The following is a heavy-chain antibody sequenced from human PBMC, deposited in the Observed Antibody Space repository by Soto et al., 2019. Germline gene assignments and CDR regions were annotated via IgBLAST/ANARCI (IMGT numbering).Heavy chain of an antibody. CDR3: AKWDWGGDCYSFDAFDI. CDR1: GFTFSSYG. CDR2: ISYDGSNK. V-gene: IGHV3-30*18. J-gene: IGHJ3*02. D-gene: IGHD2-21*02. Sequence: QVQLVESGVGVVQPGRSLRLSCAASGFTFSSYGMHWVRQAPGKGLEWVAFISYDGSNKYYADSVKGRFTISRDNSKNTLYLQMNSLRAEDTAVYYSAKWDWGGDCYSFDAFDIWGQGTMVTVSS.